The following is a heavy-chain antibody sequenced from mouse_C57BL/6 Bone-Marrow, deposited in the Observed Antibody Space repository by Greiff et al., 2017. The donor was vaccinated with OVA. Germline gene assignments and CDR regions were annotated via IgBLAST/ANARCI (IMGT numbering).Heavy chain of an antibody. CDR3: ASRYYYGSSLDY. V-gene: IGHV1-82*01. Sequence: VQLQQSGPELVKPGASVKISCKASGYAFSSSWMNWVKQRPGKGLEWIGRIYPGDGDTNYNGKFKGKATLTADKSSSTAYMQLSSLTSEDSAVYFCASRYYYGSSLDYWGQGTTLTVSS. J-gene: IGHJ2*01. CDR2: IYPGDGDT. CDR1: GYAFSSSW. D-gene: IGHD1-1*01.